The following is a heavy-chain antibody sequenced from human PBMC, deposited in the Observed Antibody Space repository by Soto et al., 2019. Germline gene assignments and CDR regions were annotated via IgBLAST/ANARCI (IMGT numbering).Heavy chain of an antibody. D-gene: IGHD2-15*01. CDR1: GFTFSSYW. J-gene: IGHJ3*02. Sequence: GGSLRLSCAASGFTFSSYWMSWVRQAPGKGLEWVANIKQDGSEKYYVDSVKGRFTISRDNAKNSLYLQMNSLRAEDTAVYYCARSRGAYCSGGSCYPTSDAFDIWGQGTMVTVSS. V-gene: IGHV3-7*01. CDR2: IKQDGSEK. CDR3: ARSRGAYCSGGSCYPTSDAFDI.